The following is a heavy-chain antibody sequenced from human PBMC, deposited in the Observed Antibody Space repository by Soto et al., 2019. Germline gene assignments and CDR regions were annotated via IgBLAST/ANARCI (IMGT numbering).Heavy chain of an antibody. J-gene: IGHJ1*01. D-gene: IGHD3-3*01. CDR1: GYTFTSYA. V-gene: IGHV1-3*01. Sequence: ASVKVSCKASGYTFTSYAMHWVRQAPGQRLEWMGWINAGNSNTKYSQKFQGRVTITRDTSASTAYMELSSLRSEDTAVYYCASLHYDFWSGYLPDWGQGTLVTASS. CDR3: ASLHYDFWSGYLPD. CDR2: INAGNSNT.